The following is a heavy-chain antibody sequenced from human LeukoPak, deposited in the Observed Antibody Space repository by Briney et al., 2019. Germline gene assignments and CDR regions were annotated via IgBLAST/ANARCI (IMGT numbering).Heavy chain of an antibody. CDR2: ISYDGTNK. CDR1: GFTVSSYA. D-gene: IGHD2-2*01. Sequence: GRSLRLSCAASGFTVSSYAMHWVRQAPGKGLEWVAVISYDGTNKYYPDSVKGRFTISRDNSKNTLYLQMNSLRAEDTAVYYCARGGHCSSTSCYGYYYYYGMDVWGQGTTVTVSS. J-gene: IGHJ6*02. CDR3: ARGGHCSSTSCYGYYYYYGMDV. V-gene: IGHV3-30-3*01.